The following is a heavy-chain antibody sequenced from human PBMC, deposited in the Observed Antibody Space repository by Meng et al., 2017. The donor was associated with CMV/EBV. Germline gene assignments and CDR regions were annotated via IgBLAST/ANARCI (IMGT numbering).Heavy chain of an antibody. CDR1: GFTFSSYE. J-gene: IGHJ6*02. D-gene: IGHD5-12*01. CDR3: AREGGVATTDYYYYYGMDV. Sequence: GESLKISCAASGFTFSSYEMNWVRQAPGKGLEWVSYISSSGSTIYYAYSVKGRFTISSDNAKNSLYLQMNSLRAEDTAVYYCAREGGVATTDYYYYYGMDVWGQGTTVTVSS. V-gene: IGHV3-48*03. CDR2: ISSSGSTI.